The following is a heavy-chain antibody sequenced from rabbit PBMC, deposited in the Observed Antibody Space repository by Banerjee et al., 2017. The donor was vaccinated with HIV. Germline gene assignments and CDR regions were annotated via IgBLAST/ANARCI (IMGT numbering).Heavy chain of an antibody. J-gene: IGHJ4*01. V-gene: IGHV1S39*01. Sequence: QEQLVESGGGLVQPGGSLKLSCKASGFDFSSYGVSWVRQAPGKGLEWIGIMHGGKAVTDYASWVNGRFTISKTSSTTVTLQMTSLTAADTATYFCASRSSGYFGFKLWGPGTLVTVS. CDR2: MHGGKAVT. CDR1: GFDFSSYG. D-gene: IGHD1-1*01. CDR3: ASRSSGYFGFKL.